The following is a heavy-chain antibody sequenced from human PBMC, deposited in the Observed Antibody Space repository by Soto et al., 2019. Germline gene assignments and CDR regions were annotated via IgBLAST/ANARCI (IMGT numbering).Heavy chain of an antibody. J-gene: IGHJ4*02. Sequence: EHLVESGGGLVQPGGSLRLSCAASGFTFSTHYMNWVRQTPGKGLEWVSSINRDSTVIKYADSVMGRFTISRDNARNSLSLQMNSLRVEDTAVYYCLNGDYYVGPGTVVTVSS. CDR2: INRDSTVI. D-gene: IGHD3-16*01. CDR1: GFTFSTHY. V-gene: IGHV3-48*01. CDR3: LNGDYY.